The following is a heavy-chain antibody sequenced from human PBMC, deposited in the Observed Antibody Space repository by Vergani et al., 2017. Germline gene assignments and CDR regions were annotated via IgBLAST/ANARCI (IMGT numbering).Heavy chain of an antibody. CDR3: ARLIEWEILIQGAFDI. D-gene: IGHD1-26*01. CDR1: GYSFTSYW. CDR2: IYPGDSDT. Sequence: EVQLVQSGAEVKKPGESLKISCKGSGYSFTSYWIGWVRQMPGKGLEWMGIIYPGDSDTRYSPSFPGQVTISADKSISTAYLQWSSLKASDTAMYYCARLIEWEILIQGAFDIWGQGTMVTVSS. J-gene: IGHJ3*02. V-gene: IGHV5-51*01.